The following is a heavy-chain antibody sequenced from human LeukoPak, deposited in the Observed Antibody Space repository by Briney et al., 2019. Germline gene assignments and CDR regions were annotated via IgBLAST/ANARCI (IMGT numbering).Heavy chain of an antibody. CDR1: GFTFSNHW. V-gene: IGHV3-7*01. J-gene: IGHJ4*02. CDR3: AIQITMIVVVPYFDY. CDR2: IRPDGSEK. Sequence: AGGSLRLSCVASGFTASGFTFSNHWMNWLRQAPGKGLEWVANIRPDGSEKYYVDSVKGRFTVSRDNAKNSLFLHMNSLRAEDTAIYYCAIQITMIVVVPYFDYWGQGTLVTVPS. D-gene: IGHD3-22*01.